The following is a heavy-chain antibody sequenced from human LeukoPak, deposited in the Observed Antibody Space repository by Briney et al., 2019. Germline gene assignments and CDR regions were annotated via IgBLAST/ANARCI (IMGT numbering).Heavy chain of an antibody. CDR1: GVSISSGSYY. Sequence: PSETLSLTCTVSGVSISSGSYYWSWIRPPAGKALESIGRIYTSGSTNYNPSLKSRFTISVDTSKHQFSLNLNPVSAAVPAVYYCARAQGMSAHCSGGSCYPYYVDYWGQGTLVSVFS. J-gene: IGHJ4*02. V-gene: IGHV4-61*02. D-gene: IGHD2-15*01. CDR2: IYTSGST. CDR3: ARAQGMSAHCSGGSCYPYYVDY.